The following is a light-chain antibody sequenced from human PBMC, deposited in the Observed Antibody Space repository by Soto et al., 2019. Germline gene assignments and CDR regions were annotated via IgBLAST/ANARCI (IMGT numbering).Light chain of an antibody. J-gene: IGKJ1*01. CDR1: QTVNSDY. V-gene: IGKV3-20*01. CDR2: ATS. CDR3: HQFGYSPRT. Sequence: EVGWTQCPGNLSLTPGETATLSCRASQTVNSDYLAWFQQRPGQAPRLLIFATSRRATDIPDRFSGSGSGTDFTLAIRRLEPEDFAVYYCHQFGYSPRTFGQGTKVDIK.